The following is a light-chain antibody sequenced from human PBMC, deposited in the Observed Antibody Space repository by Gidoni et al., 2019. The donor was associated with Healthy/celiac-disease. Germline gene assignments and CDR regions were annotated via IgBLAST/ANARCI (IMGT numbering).Light chain of an antibody. V-gene: IGLV4-69*01. CDR3: QTWGTGIHVV. CDR1: SGHSSYA. Sequence: VKLTCTLSSGHSSYAIAWHQQQPEKGPRYLMKLNSDGSHSKGDGIPDRFSGSSSGAERYLTISSLQSEDEADYYCQTWGTGIHVVFGGGTKLTVL. J-gene: IGLJ2*01. CDR2: LNSDGSH.